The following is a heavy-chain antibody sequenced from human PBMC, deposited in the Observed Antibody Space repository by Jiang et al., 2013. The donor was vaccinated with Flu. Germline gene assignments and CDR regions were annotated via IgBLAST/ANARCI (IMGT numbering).Heavy chain of an antibody. D-gene: IGHD3-10*01. Sequence: VKGRFTISRDNSKNTLYLQMNSLRAEDTAVYYCAKDRDRHFDYWGQGTLVTVSS. V-gene: IGHV3-23*01. CDR3: AKDRDRHFDY. J-gene: IGHJ4*02.